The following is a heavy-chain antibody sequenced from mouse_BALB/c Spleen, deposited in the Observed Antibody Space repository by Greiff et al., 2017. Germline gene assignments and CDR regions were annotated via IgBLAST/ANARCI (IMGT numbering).Heavy chain of an antibody. CDR2: INPSTGYT. J-gene: IGHJ2*01. CDR3: ARWDTTVVADY. CDR1: GYTFTSYW. V-gene: IGHV1S26*01. D-gene: IGHD1-1*01. Sequence: QVQLKESGPDLVKPGASVKISCKASGYTFTSYWMHWVKQRPGQGLEWIGYINPSTGYTEYNQKFKDKATLTADKSSSTAYMQLSSLTSEDSAVYYCARWDTTVVADYWGQGTTLTVSS.